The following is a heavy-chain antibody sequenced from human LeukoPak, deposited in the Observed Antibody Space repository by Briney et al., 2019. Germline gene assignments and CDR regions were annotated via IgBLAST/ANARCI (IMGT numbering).Heavy chain of an antibody. CDR3: ARAAVADYFDY. CDR2: IWYDGGNK. J-gene: IGHJ4*02. CDR1: GFTFSSYV. V-gene: IGHV3-33*01. D-gene: IGHD6-19*01. Sequence: GGSLRLSCAASGFTFSSYVMHWVRQAPGKGLEWVAVIWYDGGNKYYADSVKGRFTLSRDNSKNTLYLQMNSLRAEDTAVYYCARAAVADYFDYWGQGTLVTVSP.